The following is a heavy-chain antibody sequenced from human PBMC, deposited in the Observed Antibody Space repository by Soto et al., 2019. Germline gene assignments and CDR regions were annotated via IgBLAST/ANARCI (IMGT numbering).Heavy chain of an antibody. Sequence: QVQLQESGPGLVKPSETLSLTCTVSGGSISGCGHSWSWIRQQPGKGLEWIGNIFDSWRTYYNPSLKSRRTIAVDTPKNKFSLRLSSVTAADKAGYYWAREIMPLTTDWYFDLWGRGTLVTVSS. V-gene: IGHV4-30-4*01. CDR3: AREIMPLTTDWYFDL. CDR2: IFDSWRT. J-gene: IGHJ2*01. CDR1: GGSISGCGHS. D-gene: IGHD4-4*01.